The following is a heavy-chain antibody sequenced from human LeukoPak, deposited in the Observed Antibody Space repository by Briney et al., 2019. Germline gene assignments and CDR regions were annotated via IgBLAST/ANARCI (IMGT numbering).Heavy chain of an antibody. Sequence: PGGSLRLSCAASGFIVSSMDMNWVRQAPGKGLEWVSVIYSGGSTYYADSVKGRFTISRDKSKNTLYLQMNTLRAEDTAVYYCYCGSGSDFDYWGQGTLVTVSS. CDR1: GFIVSSMD. CDR2: IYSGGST. CDR3: YCGSGSDFDY. V-gene: IGHV3-53*01. J-gene: IGHJ4*02. D-gene: IGHD3-10*01.